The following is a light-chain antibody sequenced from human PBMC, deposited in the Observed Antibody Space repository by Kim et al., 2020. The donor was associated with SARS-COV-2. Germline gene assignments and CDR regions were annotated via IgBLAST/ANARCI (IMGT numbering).Light chain of an antibody. V-gene: IGLV2-14*03. CDR3: SSYTSSSTLDVV. Sequence: SITISCTGTSSDVGGYNYVSWYQQHPGKAPKLMIYDVSNRPSGVSNRFSGSKSGNTASLTISGLQAEDEAVYYCSSYTSSSTLDVVFGGGTQLTVL. CDR1: SSDVGGYNY. J-gene: IGLJ2*01. CDR2: DVS.